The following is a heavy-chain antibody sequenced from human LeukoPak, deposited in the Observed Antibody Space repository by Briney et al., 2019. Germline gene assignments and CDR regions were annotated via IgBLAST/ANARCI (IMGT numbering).Heavy chain of an antibody. J-gene: IGHJ5*02. CDR1: GGSISSYY. CDR3: ARVLYDSSGYYLFDP. D-gene: IGHD3-22*01. Sequence: SETLSLTCTVSGGSISSYYWSWIRQPPGKGLEWLGYIYYSGSTNYNPSLKSRVTISVDTSKNQFSLKLSSVTAADTAVYYCARVLYDSSGYYLFDPWGQGTLVTVSS. V-gene: IGHV4-59*01. CDR2: IYYSGST.